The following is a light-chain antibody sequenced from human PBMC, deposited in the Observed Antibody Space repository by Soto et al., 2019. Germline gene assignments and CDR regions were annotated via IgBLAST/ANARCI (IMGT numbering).Light chain of an antibody. J-gene: IGKJ1*01. CDR3: PQYGSSPWT. V-gene: IGKV3-20*01. CDR2: GAS. CDR1: QSVSSSF. Sequence: EIVLTQSPGTLSLSPGERATLSCRASQSVSSSFLAWYQQKPGQAPRLLIYGASSRATGIPDRFSGSGSGTDVTFNISGPEPEDFAVYYCPQYGSSPWTFGQGTKVEIK.